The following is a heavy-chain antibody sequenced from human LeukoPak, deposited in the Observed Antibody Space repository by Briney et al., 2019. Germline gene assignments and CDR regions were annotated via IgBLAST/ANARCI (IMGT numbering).Heavy chain of an antibody. J-gene: IGHJ5*02. CDR3: ARGCSGGSCYSRGFDP. CDR1: GFTFDDYD. CDR2: IYSGGST. V-gene: IGHV3-66*01. D-gene: IGHD2-15*01. Sequence: GGSLRLSCEASGFTFDDYDMSWVRQAPGKGLEWVSVIYSGGSTYYADSVKGRFTISRDNSKNTLYLQMNSLRAEDTAVYYCARGCSGGSCYSRGFDPWGQGTLVTVSS.